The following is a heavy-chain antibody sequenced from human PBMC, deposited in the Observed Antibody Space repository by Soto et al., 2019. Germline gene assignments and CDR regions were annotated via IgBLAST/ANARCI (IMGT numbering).Heavy chain of an antibody. V-gene: IGHV1-46*03. Sequence: ASVKVSCKASGYTFTSYYMQWVRQAPGQGLEWMGIINPSGGSTSYAQKFQGRVTMTRDTSTGTVYMGLSSLRSEDTAVFFCARPWYSSSWPLFHSWGQGTLVTVSS. D-gene: IGHD6-13*01. CDR2: INPSGGST. J-gene: IGHJ4*02. CDR3: ARPWYSSSWPLFHS. CDR1: GYTFTSYY.